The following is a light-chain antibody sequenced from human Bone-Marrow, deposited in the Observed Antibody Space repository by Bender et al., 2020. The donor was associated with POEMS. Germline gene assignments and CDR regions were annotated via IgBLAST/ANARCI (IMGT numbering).Light chain of an antibody. CDR3: ATWDDRLGAWV. J-gene: IGLJ3*02. CDR2: SDN. CDR1: NSNIGTNA. V-gene: IGLV1-44*01. Sequence: QSVLTQPPSASGTPGQRVTISCSGSNSNIGTNAVNWYQQFPGTAPKLLIYSDNQRPSGVPDRFSGPGSGTSASLAISGRQSEDEADYYCATWDDRLGAWVFGGGAKLTVL.